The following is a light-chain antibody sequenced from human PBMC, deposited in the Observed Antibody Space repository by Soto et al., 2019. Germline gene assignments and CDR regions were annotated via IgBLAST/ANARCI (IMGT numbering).Light chain of an antibody. CDR3: QQVYTTPYT. Sequence: DIQMTQSPSSLSASVGDRVTITCRASQSISSYLNWYQQKPGKAPKLLIYSASSLQSGVPSRFSGSGSGTDFILTISGLQHEDFATYYCQQVYTTPYTFGQGTQLEI. J-gene: IGKJ2*01. CDR1: QSISSY. CDR2: SAS. V-gene: IGKV1-39*01.